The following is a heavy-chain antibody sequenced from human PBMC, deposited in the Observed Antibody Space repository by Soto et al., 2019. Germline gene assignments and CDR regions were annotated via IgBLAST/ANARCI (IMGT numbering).Heavy chain of an antibody. V-gene: IGHV1-18*04. CDR3: ARDRTTGTTRSPSNFDY. D-gene: IGHD1-1*01. Sequence: QVQLVQSGAEVKKPGASVKVSCKASGYTFTSYGISWVRQAPGQGLEWMGWISAYNGNTNDAQKLQGRVTMTTDTSTSTAYMELRSLRSDDTAVYYCARDRTTGTTRSPSNFDYWGQGTLVTVSS. CDR1: GYTFTSYG. J-gene: IGHJ4*02. CDR2: ISAYNGNT.